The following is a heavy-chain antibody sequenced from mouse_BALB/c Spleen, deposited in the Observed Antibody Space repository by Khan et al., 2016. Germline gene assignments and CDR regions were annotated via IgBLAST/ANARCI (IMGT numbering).Heavy chain of an antibody. CDR3: ARKGWGFAY. Sequence: QIQLVQSGPELKKPGETVKISCKASGYTITNYGMNWVKQAPGKGLKWMGWINTYTGEPTYADDFKGRFAFSLETSASTAYLQINNLKNEDTATDCCARKGWGFAYWGQGTLVTVSA. D-gene: IGHD3-3*01. V-gene: IGHV9-3-1*01. CDR2: INTYTGEP. J-gene: IGHJ3*01. CDR1: GYTITNYG.